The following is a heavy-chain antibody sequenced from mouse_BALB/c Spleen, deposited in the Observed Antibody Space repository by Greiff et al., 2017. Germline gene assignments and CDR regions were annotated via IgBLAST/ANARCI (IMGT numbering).Heavy chain of an antibody. J-gene: IGHJ4*01. CDR1: GFTFSSYT. Sequence: EVKLMESGGGLVQPGGSLKLSCAASGFTFSSYTMSWVRQTPEKRLEWVAYISNGGGSTYYPDTVKGRFTISRDNAKNTLYLQMSSLKSEDTAMYYCASLLDYAMDYWGQGTSVTVSS. D-gene: IGHD2-1*01. CDR2: ISNGGGST. V-gene: IGHV5-12-2*01. CDR3: ASLLDYAMDY.